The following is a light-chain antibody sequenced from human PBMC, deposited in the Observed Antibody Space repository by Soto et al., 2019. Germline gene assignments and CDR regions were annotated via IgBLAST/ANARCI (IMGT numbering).Light chain of an antibody. CDR3: HKYNGSPRT. V-gene: IGKV1-27*01. Sequence: DIPVTQPPSSLSASVGDRVTITCRASQDISGHLAWYQQKPGKVHKLLIYEATTLQSRVPSRFSASGSGTDFTLTISRLQPEDVATYYCHKYNGSPRTFGQGTKVDLK. CDR2: EAT. CDR1: QDISGH. J-gene: IGKJ1*01.